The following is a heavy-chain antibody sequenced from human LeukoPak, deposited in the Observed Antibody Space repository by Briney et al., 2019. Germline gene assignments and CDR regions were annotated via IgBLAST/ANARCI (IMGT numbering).Heavy chain of an antibody. CDR2: IIPIFGTA. CDR3: ARASEMATQFDY. V-gene: IGHV1-69*13. J-gene: IGHJ4*02. D-gene: IGHD5-24*01. CDR1: GGTFSSYA. Sequence: SVKVSCKASGGTFSSYAISWVRQAPGQGLEWMGGIIPIFGTANYAQKFQGRVTTTADESTSTAYMELSSLRSEDTAVYYCARASEMATQFDYWGQGTLVTVSS.